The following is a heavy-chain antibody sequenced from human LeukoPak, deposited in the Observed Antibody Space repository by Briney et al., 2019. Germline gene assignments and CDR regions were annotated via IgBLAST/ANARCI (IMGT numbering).Heavy chain of an antibody. V-gene: IGHV4-39*07. J-gene: IGHJ5*02. CDR1: GGSISSSSYY. CDR2: IYYSGST. CDR3: ARRYSSGWYGFDP. D-gene: IGHD6-19*01. Sequence: SETLSLTCTVSGGSISSSSYYWGWIRQPPGKGLEWIGSIYYSGSTYYNPSLKSRVTISVDTSKNQFSLKLSSVTAADTAVYYCARRYSSGWYGFDPWGQGTLVTVSS.